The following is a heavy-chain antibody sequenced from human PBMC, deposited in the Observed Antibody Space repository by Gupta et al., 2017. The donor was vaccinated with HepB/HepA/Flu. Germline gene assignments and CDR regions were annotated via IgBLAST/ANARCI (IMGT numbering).Heavy chain of an antibody. J-gene: IGHJ4*02. D-gene: IGHD2-2*01. V-gene: IGHV3-21*01. Sequence: EVQLVESGGGMVKHGGSLRLSCAASGFTFSSYSMNWVRQAPGKGLEWVSSISSSSSYIYYADSVKGRFTISRDNAKNSLYLQMNSLRAEDTAVYYCARDWSYQLPFDYWGQGTLVTVSS. CDR3: ARDWSYQLPFDY. CDR1: GFTFSSYS. CDR2: ISSSSSYI.